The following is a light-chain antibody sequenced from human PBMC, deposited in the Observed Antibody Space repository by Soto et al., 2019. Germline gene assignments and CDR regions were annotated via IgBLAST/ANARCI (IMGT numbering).Light chain of an antibody. V-gene: IGKV1-39*01. Sequence: EIQSGQASSSPSASVGISLTLTCRASQTIKNYLNWYQQKPGRAPNLLIYSASTLHSGVPSRFSGTKSATDFTLTITSLQPEDFATYYCQQFYSAPITFGQGTRLEIK. CDR3: QQFYSAPIT. CDR2: SAS. J-gene: IGKJ5*01. CDR1: QTIKNY.